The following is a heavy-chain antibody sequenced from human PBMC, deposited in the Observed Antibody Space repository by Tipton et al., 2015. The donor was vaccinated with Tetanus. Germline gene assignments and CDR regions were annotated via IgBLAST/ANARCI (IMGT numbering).Heavy chain of an antibody. CDR3: ARLASYSNHLDA. Sequence: TLSLTCTVSGDSISSGPYSWTWIRQHPGKGLEWIGYIYYSGNSDYNPSLKSRATLSVDTSNNQFSLELNSVTAADTAVYYCARLASYSNHLDAWGQGALVTVSS. J-gene: IGHJ4*02. D-gene: IGHD4-11*01. CDR1: GDSISSGPYS. V-gene: IGHV4-30-4*08. CDR2: IYYSGNS.